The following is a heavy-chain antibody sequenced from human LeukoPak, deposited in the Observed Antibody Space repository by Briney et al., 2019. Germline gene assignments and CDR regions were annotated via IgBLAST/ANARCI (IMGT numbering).Heavy chain of an antibody. V-gene: IGHV3-23*01. CDR1: GFTFSHYA. J-gene: IGHJ6*02. D-gene: IGHD3-10*01. CDR2: ISETAGST. CDR3: AGDLSVVWVGEPLEHRFDV. Sequence: GGSLRLSCAASGFTFSHYAMSWVRQSPGKGLEWVSAISETAGSTYYSDSVRGRFTISRDNSKNTTYLDMNSLRAEDAAVYFRAGDLSVVWVGEPLEHRFDVWGQGATVTVSS.